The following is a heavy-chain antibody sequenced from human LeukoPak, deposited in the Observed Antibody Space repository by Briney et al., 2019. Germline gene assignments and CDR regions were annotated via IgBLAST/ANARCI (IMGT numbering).Heavy chain of an antibody. CDR2: INHSGST. CDR3: ARGRTGGLAYYFDY. J-gene: IGHJ4*02. D-gene: IGHD3/OR15-3a*01. CDR1: GGSFSGYY. Sequence: PSETLSLTCAVYGGSFSGYYWSWIRQPPGKGLEWIGEINHSGSTNYNPSLKSRVTISVDTSKTQFSLKLSSVTAADTAVYYCARGRTGGLAYYFDYWGQGTLVTVSS. V-gene: IGHV4-34*01.